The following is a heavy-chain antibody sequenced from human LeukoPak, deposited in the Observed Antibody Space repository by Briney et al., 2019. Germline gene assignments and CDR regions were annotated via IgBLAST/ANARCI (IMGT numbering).Heavy chain of an antibody. CDR2: IYTSGST. Sequence: SETLSLTCTVSGGSISSYYWSWIRQPAGKGLEWIGRIYTSGSTNYNPSLKSRVTMSVDTSKNQFSLKLSSVTVADTAVYYCARDSSGWYNGWFDPWGQGTLVTVSS. V-gene: IGHV4-4*07. J-gene: IGHJ5*02. CDR1: GGSISSYY. D-gene: IGHD6-19*01. CDR3: ARDSSGWYNGWFDP.